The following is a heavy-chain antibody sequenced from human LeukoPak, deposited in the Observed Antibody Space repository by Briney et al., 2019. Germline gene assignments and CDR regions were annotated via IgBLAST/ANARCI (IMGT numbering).Heavy chain of an antibody. CDR2: ISHDGSSK. J-gene: IGHJ2*01. D-gene: IGHD3-22*01. Sequence: GGSLRLSCAASGFTFSSYAMHWVRQAPGKGLEWVAVISHDGSSKFYADSVKGRYTISRDNSKNTLYLQMNSLRAEDTAVYYCANNYYDSSGYTWYFDLWGRGTLVTVSS. V-gene: IGHV3-30-3*01. CDR3: ANNYYDSSGYTWYFDL. CDR1: GFTFSSYA.